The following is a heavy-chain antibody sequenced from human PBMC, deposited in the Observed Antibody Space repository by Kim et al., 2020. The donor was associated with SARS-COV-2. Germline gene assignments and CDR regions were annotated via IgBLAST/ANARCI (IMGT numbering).Heavy chain of an antibody. D-gene: IGHD3-3*01. J-gene: IGHJ4*02. Sequence: SVKGRFTISRDNAKNSLYLQMNSLRAEDTAVYYCARSYDFWSGYPYYFDYWGQGTLVTVSS. V-gene: IGHV3-11*03. CDR3: ARSYDFWSGYPYYFDY.